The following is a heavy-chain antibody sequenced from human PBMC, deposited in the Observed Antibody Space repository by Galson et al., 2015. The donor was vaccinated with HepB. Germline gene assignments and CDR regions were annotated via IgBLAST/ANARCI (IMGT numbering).Heavy chain of an antibody. J-gene: IGHJ4*02. V-gene: IGHV1-3*01. CDR2: INAGNGNT. Sequence: SVKVSCKASGYTFTSYAMHWVRQAPGQRLEWMGWINAGNGNTKYSQKFQGRVTITRDTSASTAYMELSSLRSEDTAVYYCARGPLGDTILDYWGQGTLVTVSS. CDR1: GYTFTSYA. CDR3: ARGPLGDTILDY. D-gene: IGHD3-3*01.